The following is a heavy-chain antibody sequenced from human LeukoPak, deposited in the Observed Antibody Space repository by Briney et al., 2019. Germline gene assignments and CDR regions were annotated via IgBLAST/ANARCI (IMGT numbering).Heavy chain of an antibody. CDR3: AKDIRYSSSSVDYFDH. Sequence: GGSLRLSCAASGFTFSSYGMHWVRQAPGKGLEWVAVISYDGSNKYYADSVKGRFTISRDNSKNTLYLQMNSLRAEDTAVYYCAKDIRYSSSSVDYFDHWGQGTLVTVSS. CDR2: ISYDGSNK. J-gene: IGHJ4*02. V-gene: IGHV3-30*18. D-gene: IGHD6-6*01. CDR1: GFTFSSYG.